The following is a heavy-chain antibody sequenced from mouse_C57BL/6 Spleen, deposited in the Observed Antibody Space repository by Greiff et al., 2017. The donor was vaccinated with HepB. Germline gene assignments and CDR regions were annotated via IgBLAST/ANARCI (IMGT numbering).Heavy chain of an antibody. V-gene: IGHV1-59*01. CDR3: ARDYDYDGVFAY. CDR1: GYTFTSYW. J-gene: IGHJ3*01. Sequence: QVQLQQPGAELVRPGTSVKLSCKASGYTFTSYWMHWVKQRPGQGLEWIGVIDPSDSYTNYNQKFKGKATLTVDTSSSTAYMQLSSLTSADSAVYYCARDYDYDGVFAYWGQGTLVTVSA. CDR2: IDPSDSYT. D-gene: IGHD2-4*01.